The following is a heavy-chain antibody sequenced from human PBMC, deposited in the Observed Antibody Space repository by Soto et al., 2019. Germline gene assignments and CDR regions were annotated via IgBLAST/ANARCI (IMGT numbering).Heavy chain of an antibody. J-gene: IGHJ6*02. CDR3: ARDYYYYYGMDV. CDR1: GFTFSSYG. Sequence: GGSLRLSCAASGFTFSSYGMHWVRQAPGKGLEWVAVILYDGIIKYYADSVKGRFTISIDNSKNTLYLQMNSLRAEDTAVYYCARDYYYYYGMDVWGQGTTVTVSS. V-gene: IGHV3-33*01. CDR2: ILYDGIIK.